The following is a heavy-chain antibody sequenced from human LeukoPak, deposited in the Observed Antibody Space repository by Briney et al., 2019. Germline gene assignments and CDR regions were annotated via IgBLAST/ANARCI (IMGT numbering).Heavy chain of an antibody. J-gene: IGHJ4*02. CDR1: GYTFTGYY. V-gene: IGHV1-2*02. CDR3: AREEIVGATAGAFDY. CDR2: INPNSGGT. D-gene: IGHD1-26*01. Sequence: ASVKVSCKASGYTFTGYYMHWVRQAPGQGLEWMGWINPNSGGTNYAQQFEGRVTMTRDTSISTAYMDLSRLRSDDTAVYYCAREEIVGATAGAFDYWGQGTLVTVSS.